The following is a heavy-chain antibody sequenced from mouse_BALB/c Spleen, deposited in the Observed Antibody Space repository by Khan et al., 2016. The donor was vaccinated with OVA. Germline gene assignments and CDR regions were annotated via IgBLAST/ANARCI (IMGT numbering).Heavy chain of an antibody. CDR2: INYSGST. J-gene: IGHJ4*01. D-gene: IGHD2-3*01. Sequence: EVKLEVSGPGLVKPSQSLSLTCTVTGYSITSDYAWNWIRQFPGNKLEWMGYINYSGSTNYNPALKSRISITRDTSKNQFFLQLNSVTTADTATYYCARDGSRYNYAMDYWGQGTSVTVSS. CDR1: GYSITSDYA. V-gene: IGHV3-2*02. CDR3: ARDGSRYNYAMDY.